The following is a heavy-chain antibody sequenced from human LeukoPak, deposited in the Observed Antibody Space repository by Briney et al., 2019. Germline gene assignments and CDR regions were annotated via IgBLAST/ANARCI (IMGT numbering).Heavy chain of an antibody. Sequence: SETLSLTCTVSGDSISSGRYYWSWVRQPAGKELEWIGRIYTSGKTDYNPYTPSLRSRVTVSLDTSKNQLSLFLTSVTAADTAMYYCARSFSGSYYFEYWGQGTLVTVSS. V-gene: IGHV4-61*02. CDR1: GDSISSGRYY. J-gene: IGHJ4*02. D-gene: IGHD1-26*01. CDR2: IYTSGKT. CDR3: ARSFSGSYYFEY.